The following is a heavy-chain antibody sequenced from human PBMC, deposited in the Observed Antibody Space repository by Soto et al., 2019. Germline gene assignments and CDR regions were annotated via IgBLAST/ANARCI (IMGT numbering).Heavy chain of an antibody. CDR2: IIPIFGTA. V-gene: IGHV1-69*12. CDR3: ARDREIVLPSKGMDV. D-gene: IGHD3-10*01. CDR1: GGTFSSYA. Sequence: QVQLVQSGAEVKKPGSSVKVSCKASGGTFSSYAISWVRQAPGQGLEWMGGIIPIFGTANYAQKFQGRVTITAHEATSTAYMELSSLRSEDTAVYYCARDREIVLPSKGMDVWGQGTTVTASS. J-gene: IGHJ6*02.